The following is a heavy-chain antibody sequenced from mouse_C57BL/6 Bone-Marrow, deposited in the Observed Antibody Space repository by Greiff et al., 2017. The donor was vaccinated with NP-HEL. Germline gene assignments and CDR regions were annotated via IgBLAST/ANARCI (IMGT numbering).Heavy chain of an antibody. D-gene: IGHD1-2*01. Sequence: VQLQQSGAELARPGASVKLSCKASGYTFTSYGISWVKQRTGQGLEWIGEIYPRSGNTYYNEKFKGKATLTADKSSSTAYMELRSLTSEDSAVYFCAREDTTASHWYFDVWGTGTTVTVSS. CDR2: IYPRSGNT. CDR1: GYTFTSYG. V-gene: IGHV1-81*01. CDR3: AREDTTASHWYFDV. J-gene: IGHJ1*03.